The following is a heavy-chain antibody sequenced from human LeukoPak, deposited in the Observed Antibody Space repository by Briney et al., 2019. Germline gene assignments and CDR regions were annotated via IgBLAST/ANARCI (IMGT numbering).Heavy chain of an antibody. CDR2: IYYSGST. CDR3: ARAQQYYYDGPNWFDP. V-gene: IGHV4-59*08. Sequence: SETLSLTCTVSGGSISSYYWGWIRQPPGKGLEWIGYIYYSGSTNYNPSLKSRVTISVDTSKNQFSLKPSSVTAADTAVYYCARAQQYYYDGPNWFDPWGQGTLVTVSS. CDR1: GGSISSYY. D-gene: IGHD3-22*01. J-gene: IGHJ5*02.